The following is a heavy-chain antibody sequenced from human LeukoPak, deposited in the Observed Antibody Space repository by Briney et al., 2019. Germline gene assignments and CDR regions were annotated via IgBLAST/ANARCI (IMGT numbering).Heavy chain of an antibody. V-gene: IGHV4-34*01. CDR2: LNYSGST. J-gene: IGHJ4*02. CDR3: ARSLTPYESWSSTSCDRVDGLFYFVY. Sequence: PSETLSLTCAVYGGSFSGYYWSWIRQPPGNGLEWIGELNYSGSTNYNPSLKSLATISVDTSKNQYSLKLSSVTDADTAVYYCARSLTPYESWSSTSCDRVDGLFYFVYWGEGTLVTVSS. D-gene: IGHD2-2*01. CDR1: GGSFSGYY.